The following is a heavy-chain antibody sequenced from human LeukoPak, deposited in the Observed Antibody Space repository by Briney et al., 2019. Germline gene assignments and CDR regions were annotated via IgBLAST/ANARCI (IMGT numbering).Heavy chain of an antibody. CDR1: GFTFSSYA. CDR3: ARPDLMRELRFDP. CDR2: ISYDGSNK. J-gene: IGHJ5*02. D-gene: IGHD1-7*01. Sequence: GRSLRLSCAASGFTFSSYAMHWVRQAPGKGLEWVAVISYDGSNKYYADSVKGRFTISRDNSKNTLYLQMNSLRAEDTAVYYCARPDLMRELRFDPWGQGTLVTVSS. V-gene: IGHV3-30-3*01.